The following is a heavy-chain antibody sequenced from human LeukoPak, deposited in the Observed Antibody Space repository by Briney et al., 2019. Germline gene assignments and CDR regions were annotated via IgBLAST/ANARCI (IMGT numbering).Heavy chain of an antibody. CDR2: ISTGNRHI. D-gene: IGHD3-10*01. CDR1: GFTFSNYI. CDR3: VRDDSGSVIRGVLHY. Sequence: GGSLRLSCAASGFTFSNYIMNWVRQAPGKGLELVSSISTGNRHIYYAASVKGRFTISRDNSKNTLYLQMNSLIAEDTAVYYCVRDDSGSVIRGVLHYWGQGALVTVSS. J-gene: IGHJ4*02. V-gene: IGHV3-21*01.